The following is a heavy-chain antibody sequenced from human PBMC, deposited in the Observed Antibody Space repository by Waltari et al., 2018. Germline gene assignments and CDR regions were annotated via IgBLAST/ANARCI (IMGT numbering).Heavy chain of an antibody. CDR1: GGSISSHY. D-gene: IGHD3-22*01. CDR2: IYYSGST. V-gene: IGHV4-59*11. Sequence: QVQLQESGPGLVKPSETLSLTCTVSGGSISSHYWSWIRQPPGKGLEWIGYIYYSGSTNYNPSLKSRVTISVDTSKNQFSLKLSSVTAADTAVYYCARDTYYYDSSGYYARTFDYWGQGTLVTVSS. J-gene: IGHJ4*02. CDR3: ARDTYYYDSSGYYARTFDY.